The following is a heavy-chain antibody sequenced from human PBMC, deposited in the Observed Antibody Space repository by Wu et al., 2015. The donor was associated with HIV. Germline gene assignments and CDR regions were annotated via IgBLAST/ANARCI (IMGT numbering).Heavy chain of an antibody. CDR3: ARDPQEVSGWYTH. J-gene: IGHJ4*02. CDR2: INPSSGDT. V-gene: IGHV1-2*02. CDR1: GYIFTGYF. D-gene: IGHD6-19*01. Sequence: QVQLVQSGAEVKKSGASVRVSCKTSGYIFTGYFMHWVRQAPGQGLEWMGWINPSSGDTSYSQKLQSRVTMTRDTSISTVYMELSRLRFDDSAVYYCARDPQEVSGWYTHWGQGTLVTVSS.